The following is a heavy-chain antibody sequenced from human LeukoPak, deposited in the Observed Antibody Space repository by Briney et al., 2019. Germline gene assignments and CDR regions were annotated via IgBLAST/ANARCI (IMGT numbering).Heavy chain of an antibody. V-gene: IGHV4-39*01. CDR3: ARLLRGGNSGCWFDP. CDR1: GGSLSSGSYY. D-gene: IGHD4-23*01. J-gene: IGHJ5*02. Sequence: SETLSLTCTVSGGSLSSGSYYWGWIRQPPGKGLEWIGNIYNSGKTDYNPSLKSRVSISVDTSKNQFSLKLTSVTAADTAVFYCARLLRGGNSGCWFDPWGQGTLLTVSS. CDR2: IYNSGKT.